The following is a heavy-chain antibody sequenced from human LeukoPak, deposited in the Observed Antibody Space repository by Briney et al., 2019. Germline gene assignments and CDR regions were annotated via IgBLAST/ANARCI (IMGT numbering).Heavy chain of an antibody. CDR1: GFTFSSYE. CDR3: ARAPGYSDYVFDY. D-gene: IGHD5-12*01. V-gene: IGHV3-48*03. J-gene: IGHJ4*02. Sequence: GGSLRLSCAASGFTFSSYEMNWLRQGPGKGLEWVSYISSTGSTIYYADSVKGRFTISRDNAKNSLYLQMNSLRAEDTAVYYCARAPGYSDYVFDYWGQGALVTVSS. CDR2: ISSTGSTI.